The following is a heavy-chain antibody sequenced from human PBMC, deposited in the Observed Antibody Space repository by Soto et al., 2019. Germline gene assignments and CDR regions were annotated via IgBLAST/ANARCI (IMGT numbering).Heavy chain of an antibody. J-gene: IGHJ4*02. Sequence: QVQLQESGPGLVKPSETLSLTCTVSGGSISNYYWGWIRQPPGKGLEWIGWIYYSGSTKYNPSLKGRPTISVDTSRNQFSLKVSSVTAADSAFYYCARHGGEMDYWGQGTLVTVSS. D-gene: IGHD3-16*01. CDR2: IYYSGST. CDR3: ARHGGEMDY. V-gene: IGHV4-59*08. CDR1: GGSISNYY.